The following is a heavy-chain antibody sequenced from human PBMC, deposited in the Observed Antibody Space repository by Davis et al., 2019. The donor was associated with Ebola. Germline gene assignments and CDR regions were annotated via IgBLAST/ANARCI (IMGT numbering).Heavy chain of an antibody. CDR1: GYTFTSYY. CDR3: ARPKLGVGPLDY. V-gene: IGHV1-46*01. CDR2: INPSGGST. Sequence: ASVKVSCKASGYTFTSYYMHWVRQAPGQGLEWMGIINPSGGSTSYAQKLQGRVTMTTDTSTSTAYMELRSLRSDDTAVYYCARPKLGVGPLDYWGQGTLVTVSS. D-gene: IGHD6-6*01. J-gene: IGHJ4*02.